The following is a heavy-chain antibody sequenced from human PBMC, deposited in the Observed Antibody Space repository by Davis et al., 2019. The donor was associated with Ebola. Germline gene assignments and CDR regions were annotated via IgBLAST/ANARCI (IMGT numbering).Heavy chain of an antibody. CDR1: GGSISSSSYY. CDR3: ARRRGYSGYVTGFPFDY. CDR2: INHSGST. V-gene: IGHV4-39*01. J-gene: IGHJ4*02. Sequence: MPGGSLRLSCTVSGGSISSSSYYWGWIRQPPGKGLEWIGEINHSGSTNYNPSLKSRVTISVDTSKNQFSLKLSSVTAADTAVYYCARRRGYSGYVTGFPFDYWGQGTLVTVSS. D-gene: IGHD5-12*01.